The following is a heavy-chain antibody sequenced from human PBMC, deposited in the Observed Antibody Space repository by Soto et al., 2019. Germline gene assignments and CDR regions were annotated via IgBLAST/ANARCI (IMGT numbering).Heavy chain of an antibody. CDR3: AKDYRNYVGPFDY. Sequence: EVQLVESGGGLVQPGGSLRLSCAASGFTFDDYAMHWVRQAPGKGLEWVAGISWHSASIDDAGYVKGRFTISRDNAKNSVYLQMNSLRDEDTAFYYCAKDYRNYVGPFDYWGQGTLVIVSS. D-gene: IGHD4-4*01. CDR1: GFTFDDYA. V-gene: IGHV3-9*01. CDR2: ISWHSASI. J-gene: IGHJ4*02.